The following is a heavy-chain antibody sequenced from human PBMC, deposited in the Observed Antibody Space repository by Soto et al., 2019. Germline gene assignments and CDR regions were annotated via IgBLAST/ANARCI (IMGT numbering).Heavy chain of an antibody. V-gene: IGHV4-34*01. CDR1: GGSFSGYY. Sequence: QVQLQQWGAGLLKPSETLSLTCAVYGGSFSGYYWNWIRQPPGKGLEWIGEINHSGSTNYNPSLKSRVTISVDTSKNQFSLKLSSVTAADTAMYYCARTKGFDSWGQGTLVTVSS. CDR2: INHSGST. J-gene: IGHJ4*02. CDR3: ARTKGFDS.